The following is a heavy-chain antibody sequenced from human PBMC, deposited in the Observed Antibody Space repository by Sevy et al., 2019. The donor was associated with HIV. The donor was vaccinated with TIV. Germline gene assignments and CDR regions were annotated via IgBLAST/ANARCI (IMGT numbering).Heavy chain of an antibody. CDR2: ISWDGSST. V-gene: IGHV3-43*01. CDR1: GLNFNDYT. D-gene: IGHD2-2*01. Sequence: GGSLRLSCAASGLNFNDYTMNWVRQAPGKGLEWVSFISWDGSSTYYEDSVKGRFTISRENTKNSLFLQMNSLRTEDTAWYYCTKGGVSAGYAYDIWGQGTMVTVSS. CDR3: TKGGVSAGYAYDI. J-gene: IGHJ3*02.